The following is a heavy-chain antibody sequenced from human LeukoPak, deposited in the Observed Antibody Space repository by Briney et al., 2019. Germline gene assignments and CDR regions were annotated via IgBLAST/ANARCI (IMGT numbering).Heavy chain of an antibody. D-gene: IGHD1-14*01. Sequence: GASVKVSCKASGYTFSSYDINWVRQATGQGLEWMGWVNPNSGNTGYAQKFRGRVTMTRNTSISTAYMELSSLRSEDTAVYYCAGMTTDDAFDIWGQGTMVTVSS. V-gene: IGHV1-8*01. CDR2: VNPNSGNT. CDR3: AGMTTDDAFDI. J-gene: IGHJ3*02. CDR1: GYTFSSYD.